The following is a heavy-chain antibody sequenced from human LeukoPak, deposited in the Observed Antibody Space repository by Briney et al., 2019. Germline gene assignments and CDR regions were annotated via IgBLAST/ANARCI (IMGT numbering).Heavy chain of an antibody. CDR1: GFTFSSYE. J-gene: IGHJ4*02. V-gene: IGHV3-48*03. CDR3: ARDRGAAAGD. D-gene: IGHD6-13*01. Sequence: GGSLRLSCAASGFTFSSYEMNWVRQAPGQGLEWVSYISSSGDTIYYADSVKGRFTISRDNVKNSLYLQMNSLRAEDTAVYYCARDRGAAAGDWGQGTLVTVSS. CDR2: ISSSGDTI.